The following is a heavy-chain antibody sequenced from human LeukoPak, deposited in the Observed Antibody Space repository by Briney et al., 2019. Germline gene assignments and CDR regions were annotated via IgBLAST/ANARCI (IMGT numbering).Heavy chain of an antibody. Sequence: GRSLRLSCAASGFSSEDYVMHWVRQAPGKGRGWVSGITWNSDIIGYADSVKGRFTISRDNAKNSLYLQMNSLRPEDTALYYCAKVYYSALTAYSYYYYAMDVWGQGTTVTVSS. J-gene: IGHJ6*02. CDR3: AKVYYSALTAYSYYYYAMDV. V-gene: IGHV3-9*02. CDR1: GFSSEDYV. D-gene: IGHD2-21*02. CDR2: ITWNSDII.